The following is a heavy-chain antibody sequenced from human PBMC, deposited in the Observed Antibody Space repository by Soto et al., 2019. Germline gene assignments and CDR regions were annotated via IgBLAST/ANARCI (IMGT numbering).Heavy chain of an antibody. CDR2: ISGSGGST. Sequence: EVQLLESGGGLVQPGGSLRLSCAASGFTFSSYAMSWVRQAPGKGLEWVSAISGSGGSTYYADSVKGRFTISKDNSKNTLYLQMNSLRAEDTAVYYCAKDRREAPEYYYYYMDVWGKGTTVTVSS. V-gene: IGHV3-23*01. CDR3: AKDRREAPEYYYYYMDV. CDR1: GFTFSSYA. J-gene: IGHJ6*03.